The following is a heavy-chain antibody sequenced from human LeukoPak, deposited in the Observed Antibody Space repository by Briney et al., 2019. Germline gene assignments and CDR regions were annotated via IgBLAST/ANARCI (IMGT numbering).Heavy chain of an antibody. CDR3: VKYDS. Sequence: PGRSLRLSCAASGFTFDDYAMHWVRQAPGKGLEWVSGISWNSGSIDYVDSVKGRFTISRDNAKNSLYLQMNSLRAEDTALYYCVKYDSWGQGTLVTVSS. CDR2: ISWNSGSI. V-gene: IGHV3-9*01. J-gene: IGHJ5*02. CDR1: GFTFDDYA.